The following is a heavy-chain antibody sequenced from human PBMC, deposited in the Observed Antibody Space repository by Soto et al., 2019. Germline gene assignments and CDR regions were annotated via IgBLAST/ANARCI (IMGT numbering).Heavy chain of an antibody. CDR1: GGSISSSNW. CDR2: IYHSGST. D-gene: IGHD3-10*01. J-gene: IGHJ4*02. V-gene: IGHV4-4*02. Sequence: SETLSLTCAVSGGSISSSNWWSWVRQPPGKGLEWIGEIYHSGSTNYNPSLKSRVTISVDKSKNQFSLKLSSVTAADTAVYYCERHNYGSGSTYFDYWGQGTLVTVS. CDR3: ERHNYGSGSTYFDY.